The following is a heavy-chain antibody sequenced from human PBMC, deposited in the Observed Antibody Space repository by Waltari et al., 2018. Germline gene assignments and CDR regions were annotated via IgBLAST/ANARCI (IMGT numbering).Heavy chain of an antibody. V-gene: IGHV4-38-2*01. J-gene: IGHJ4*02. CDR3: ARPKLRGAAEYYFDY. Sequence: QVQLQESGPGLVKPSETLSLTCAVSGYSISSGYYWGWIRQPPGKGLEWMGSIYHSGSTYYNPSLKSRVTISVETSKNQFSLKLSSGTAADTAVYYCARPKLRGAAEYYFDYWGQGTLVTVSS. CDR2: IYHSGST. CDR1: GYSISSGYY. D-gene: IGHD6-13*01.